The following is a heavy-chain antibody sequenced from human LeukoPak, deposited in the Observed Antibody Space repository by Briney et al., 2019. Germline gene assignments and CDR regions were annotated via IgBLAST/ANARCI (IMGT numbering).Heavy chain of an antibody. J-gene: IGHJ4*02. V-gene: IGHV1-2*06. CDR3: ARDITVLWDY. CDR2: INPNSGGT. CDR1: GYTFTGYY. Sequence: ASVKVSCKASGYTFTGYYIHWVRQAHGQGIEWMGRINPNSGGTNYAKKLQGRVTMNRDKTMRKEYMEMSRLRSDETAVYYCARDITVLWDYWGQGTLVTVSS. D-gene: IGHD1-20*01.